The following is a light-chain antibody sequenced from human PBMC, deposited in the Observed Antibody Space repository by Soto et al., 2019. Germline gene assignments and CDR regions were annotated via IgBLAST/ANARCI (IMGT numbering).Light chain of an antibody. J-gene: IGLJ3*02. Sequence: QSVLAQPPSASGTPGQTVFISCSGGDSNIGSTAVNWYQQLPGTAPKLLIYSSNQRPSGVPDRISGSKSGTSASLAISGLQSEDEADYYCAAWDDDLHVWLFGGGTKLTVL. CDR2: SSN. CDR3: AAWDDDLHVWL. CDR1: DSNIGSTA. V-gene: IGLV1-44*01.